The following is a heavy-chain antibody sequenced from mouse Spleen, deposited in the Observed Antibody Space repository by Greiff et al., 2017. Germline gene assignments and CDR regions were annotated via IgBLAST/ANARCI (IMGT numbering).Heavy chain of an antibody. D-gene: IGHD1-1*01. J-gene: IGHJ2*01. Sequence: VKLQQPGAELVKPGASVKMSCKASGYTFTSYWITWVKQRPGQGLEWIGDIYPGSGSTNYNEKFKSKATLTVDTSSSTAYMQLSSLTSEDSAVYYCAREEITTVLDYWGQGTTLTVSS. V-gene: IGHV1-55*01. CDR3: AREEITTVLDY. CDR2: IYPGSGST. CDR1: GYTFTSYW.